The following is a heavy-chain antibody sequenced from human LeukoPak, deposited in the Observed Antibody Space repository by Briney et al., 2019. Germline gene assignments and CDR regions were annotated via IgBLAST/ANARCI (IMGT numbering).Heavy chain of an antibody. CDR3: AKEIAVAGSYYYGMDV. D-gene: IGHD6-19*01. J-gene: IGHJ6*02. Sequence: GGSLRLSCAASGFTFSSYGMHWVRQAPGKGLEWVADISYDGSNKYYADSVKGRFTISRDNSKNTLYLQMNSLRAEDTAVYYCAKEIAVAGSYYYGMDVWGQGTTVTVSS. CDR1: GFTFSSYG. CDR2: ISYDGSNK. V-gene: IGHV3-30*18.